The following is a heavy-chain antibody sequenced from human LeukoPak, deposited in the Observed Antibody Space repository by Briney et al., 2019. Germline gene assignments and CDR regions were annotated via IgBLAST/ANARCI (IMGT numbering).Heavy chain of an antibody. CDR3: AKDSFYGSGSYYNVYAGWFDP. D-gene: IGHD3-10*01. CDR1: GFTVSSNY. V-gene: IGHV3-23*01. Sequence: GGSLRLSCAASGFTVSSNYMTWVRQAPGKGLEWVSAISGSGGSTYYADSVKGRFTISRDNSKNTLYLQMNSLRAEDTAVYYCAKDSFYGSGSYYNVYAGWFDPWGQGTLVTVSS. J-gene: IGHJ5*02. CDR2: ISGSGGST.